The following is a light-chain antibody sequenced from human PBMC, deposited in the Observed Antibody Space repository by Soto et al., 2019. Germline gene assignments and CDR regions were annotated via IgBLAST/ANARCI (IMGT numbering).Light chain of an antibody. J-gene: IGKJ1*01. CDR1: QSVRSSY. Sequence: EIVLTQSPGTLSLSLGERATLSCRASQSVRSSYLAWYQQKPGQAPRLLIYAASSRATGIPDRFSGSGSGTDFTLTISRLEPEDFAVYYCQQYGSSPEWTFGQGTKVEIK. V-gene: IGKV3-20*01. CDR3: QQYGSSPEWT. CDR2: AAS.